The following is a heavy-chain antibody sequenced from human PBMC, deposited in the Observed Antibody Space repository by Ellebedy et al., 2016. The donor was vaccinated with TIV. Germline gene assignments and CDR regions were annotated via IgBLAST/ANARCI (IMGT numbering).Heavy chain of an antibody. CDR1: GYSFSNYW. J-gene: IGHJ4*02. V-gene: IGHV5-51*01. CDR2: IHLTDSDT. CDR3: ATAFHGTNYWDS. D-gene: IGHD1-26*01. Sequence: KVSCKDSGYSFSNYWIGWARQMPGQGLEWMGIIHLTDSDTRYSPSFQGQVTISADKSISTAYLQWSSLKASDSALYFCATAFHGTNYWDSWGQGTLVTVSS.